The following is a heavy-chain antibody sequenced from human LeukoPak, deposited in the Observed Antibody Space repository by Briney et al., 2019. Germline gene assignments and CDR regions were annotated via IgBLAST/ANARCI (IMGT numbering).Heavy chain of an antibody. CDR1: GGTFSSYA. CDR3: ARGSRHYYGSGIVGPPNYYYYMDV. Sequence: ASVKVSCKASGGTFSSYAISWVRQAPGQGLEWMGGIIPIFGTANYAQKFQGRVTITTDESTSTAYMELSSLRSEDTAVYYCARGSRHYYGSGIVGPPNYYYYMDVWGNGTTVTVSS. V-gene: IGHV1-69*05. J-gene: IGHJ6*03. D-gene: IGHD3-10*01. CDR2: IIPIFGTA.